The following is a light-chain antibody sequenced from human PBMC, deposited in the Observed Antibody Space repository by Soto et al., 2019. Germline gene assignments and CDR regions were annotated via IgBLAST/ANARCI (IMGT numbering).Light chain of an antibody. CDR1: QSVLYSSNNKNY. V-gene: IGKV4-1*01. J-gene: IGKJ1*01. CDR3: QKYYDTPQT. CDR2: WAS. Sequence: DIVMTQSPDSLAVSLGERATINCKSSQSVLYSSNNKNYFAWYQQKPGQPPRLLIYWASTRRSGVPDRFSGSGSGTDFTLTISSLQAEDVAVYYCQKYYDTPQTFGQGTKVEIK.